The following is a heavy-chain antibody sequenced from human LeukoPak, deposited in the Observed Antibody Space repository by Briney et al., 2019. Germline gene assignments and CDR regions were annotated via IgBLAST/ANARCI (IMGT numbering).Heavy chain of an antibody. CDR1: GFTFSRYW. CDR2: IKQDGSEK. J-gene: IGHJ4*02. CDR3: AKYYYDTSGYYGN. Sequence: GGSLRLSCAASGFTFSRYWMSWVRQALGKGLEWVANIKQDGSEKYYVDSVKGRFTISRDNAKNSLYLQMNSLRAEDTAVYYCAKYYYDTSGYYGNWGQGTLVTVSS. D-gene: IGHD3-22*01. V-gene: IGHV3-7*01.